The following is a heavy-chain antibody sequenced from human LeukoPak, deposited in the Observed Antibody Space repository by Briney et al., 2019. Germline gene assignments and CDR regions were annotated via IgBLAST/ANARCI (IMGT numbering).Heavy chain of an antibody. J-gene: IGHJ5*02. D-gene: IGHD7-27*01. CDR1: GYTFSSYG. CDR3: ARVQLGIIWFDP. Sequence: GASVKVSCKASGYTFSSYGISWVRQAPGQGLEWMGWISAYNGDTNYAQKFQGRVTMTTDTSTSTAYMELRSLRSDDTAVYYCARVQLGIIWFDPWGQGTLVTVSS. CDR2: ISAYNGDT. V-gene: IGHV1-18*01.